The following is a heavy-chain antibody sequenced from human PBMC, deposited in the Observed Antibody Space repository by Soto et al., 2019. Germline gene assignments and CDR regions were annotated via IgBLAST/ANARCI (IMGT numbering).Heavy chain of an antibody. CDR3: ARTGYSSSWKAPPHWIDP. J-gene: IGHJ5*02. Sequence: SETLSLTCTVSGGSINSYYWSWIRQPPGKGLEWIGYIYYSGSTNYNPSLKSRVTISVDTSKNQFSLKLSSVTAADTAVYYCARTGYSSSWKAPPHWIDPSGQATLVTVSS. V-gene: IGHV4-59*01. D-gene: IGHD6-13*01. CDR2: IYYSGST. CDR1: GGSINSYY.